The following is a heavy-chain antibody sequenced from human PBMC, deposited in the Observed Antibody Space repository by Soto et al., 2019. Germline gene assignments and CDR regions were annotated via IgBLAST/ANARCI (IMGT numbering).Heavy chain of an antibody. D-gene: IGHD2-2*02. CDR3: ARAGSTSAIPIAGMDV. J-gene: IGHJ6*02. V-gene: IGHV1-8*01. Sequence: ASVKVSCKASGYTFTSYDINWVRQATGQGLEWMGWMNPNSGNTGYAQKFQGRVTMTRNTSISTAYMELSSLRSDDTAVYYCARAGSTSAIPIAGMDVWGQGTTVTVSS. CDR1: GYTFTSYD. CDR2: MNPNSGNT.